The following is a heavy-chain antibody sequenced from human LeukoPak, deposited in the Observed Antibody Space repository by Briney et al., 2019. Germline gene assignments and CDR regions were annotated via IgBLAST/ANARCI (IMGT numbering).Heavy chain of an antibody. D-gene: IGHD1-14*01. CDR1: GGTFSSYA. Sequence: GASVKVSCKASGGTFSSYAISWVRQAPGQGLEWMGGIIPIFGTANYAQKFQGRVTITADKSTSTAYMELSSLRSEDTAVYYCASRKGRGHPGDYYYYYMDVWGKGTTVTVSS. J-gene: IGHJ6*03. CDR2: IIPIFGTA. CDR3: ASRKGRGHPGDYYYYYMDV. V-gene: IGHV1-69*06.